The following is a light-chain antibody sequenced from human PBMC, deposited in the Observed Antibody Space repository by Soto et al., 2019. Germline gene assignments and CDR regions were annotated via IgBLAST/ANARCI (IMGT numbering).Light chain of an antibody. CDR3: QQSYSTPYT. J-gene: IGKJ2*01. V-gene: IGKV1-39*01. CDR1: QSISSY. Sequence: DLQMTQSPSSLSASVGDRVTITCRASQSISSYLNWYQQKPGKAPKLLFYAASSLQSGVPSRFSGSVSVTDFTLTISSLQPEDFATYYCQQSYSTPYTFGQGTKLEIK. CDR2: AAS.